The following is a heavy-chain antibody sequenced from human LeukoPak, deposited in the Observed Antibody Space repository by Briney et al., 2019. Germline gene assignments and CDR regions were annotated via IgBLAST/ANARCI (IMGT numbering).Heavy chain of an antibody. CDR2: ITNDNYDT. CDR3: AREGISRKMDFDY. V-gene: IGHV3-23*01. Sequence: GGSLRLSCAASGFTFSSHAMSWVRQAPEKGLEWVSSITNDNYDTFYADSVKGRFTISRDESKNTLYLQMKSLRAEDTAVYYCAREGISRKMDFDYWAREPWSPSPQ. J-gene: IGHJ4*02. CDR1: GFTFSSHA. D-gene: IGHD2/OR15-2a*01.